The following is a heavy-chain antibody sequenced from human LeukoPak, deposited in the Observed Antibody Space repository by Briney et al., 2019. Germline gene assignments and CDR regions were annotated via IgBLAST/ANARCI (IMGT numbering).Heavy chain of an antibody. V-gene: IGHV3-74*01. J-gene: IGHJ6*02. CDR1: GFTFNSYW. D-gene: IGHD3-9*01. CDR2: INSDGSST. Sequence: QPGGSLRLSCAASGFTFNSYWMHWVRQAPGKGLVWVSRINSDGSSTSYADSVKGRFTISRDNAKNTLYLQMNSLRAEDTVVYYCARDPSYYDILTGYYYYYGMDVWGQGTTVTVSS. CDR3: ARDPSYYDILTGYYYYYGMDV.